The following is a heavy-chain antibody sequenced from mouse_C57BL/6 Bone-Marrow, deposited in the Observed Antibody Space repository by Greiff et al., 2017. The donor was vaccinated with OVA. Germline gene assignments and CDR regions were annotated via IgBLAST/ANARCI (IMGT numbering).Heavy chain of an antibody. V-gene: IGHV1-50*01. Sequence: QVQLKQPGAELVKPGASVKMSCKASGYTFTSYWMQWVKQRPGQGLEWIGEIDPSDSYTNYNQKFKGKATLTVDTSSSTAYIQLSSLTSEDSAVYYCAGIYYYGSSESYWGQGTLVTVSA. CDR1: GYTFTSYW. D-gene: IGHD1-1*01. CDR2: IDPSDSYT. J-gene: IGHJ3*01. CDR3: AGIYYYGSSESY.